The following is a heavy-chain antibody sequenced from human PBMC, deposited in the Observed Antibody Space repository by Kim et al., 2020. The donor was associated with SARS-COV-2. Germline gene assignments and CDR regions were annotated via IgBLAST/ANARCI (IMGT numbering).Heavy chain of an antibody. J-gene: IGHJ4*02. Sequence: SGNADYSPSLRSRGTISIDTSQTQFPLKLNSVTAADTAVYYGARGTAAGVWGQGTLVTVSS. D-gene: IGHD6-13*01. V-gene: IGHV4-31*02. CDR3: ARGTAAGV. CDR2: SGNA.